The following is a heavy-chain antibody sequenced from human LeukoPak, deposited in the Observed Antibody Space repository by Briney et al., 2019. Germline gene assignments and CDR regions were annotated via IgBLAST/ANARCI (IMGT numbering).Heavy chain of an antibody. J-gene: IGHJ4*02. CDR3: ARTYYDYVWGSYSFDY. V-gene: IGHV3-48*04. D-gene: IGHD3-16*01. Sequence: GGSLRLSCAVSGFTLSGYSMNWVRQAPGKGLEWISYISSSSSTIYYADSVKGRFTISRDNAKNSLYLQMNSLRAEDTAVYYCARTYYDYVWGSYSFDYWGQGTLVTVSS. CDR1: GFTLSGYS. CDR2: ISSSSSTI.